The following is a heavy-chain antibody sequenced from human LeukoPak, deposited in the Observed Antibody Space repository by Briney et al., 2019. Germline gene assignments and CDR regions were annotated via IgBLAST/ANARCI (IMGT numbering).Heavy chain of an antibody. CDR3: TTGRGAYDVFDF. Sequence: GATVKVSCKTPGFLFSAYYMHWVQQAPGKGFRWMGRIDPEDGKSTYAEDFQGRVTLTADMSTDTAYMELSRLTSEDTALYYCTTGRGAYDVFDFWGQGSLVIVSS. CDR1: GFLFSAYY. CDR2: IDPEDGKS. J-gene: IGHJ4*02. V-gene: IGHV1-69-2*01. D-gene: IGHD1-1*01.